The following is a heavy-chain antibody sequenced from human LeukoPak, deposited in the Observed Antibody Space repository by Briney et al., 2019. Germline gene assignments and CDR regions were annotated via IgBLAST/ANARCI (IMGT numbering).Heavy chain of an antibody. CDR2: ISTTGGTT. V-gene: IGHV3-64D*08. J-gene: IGHJ3*02. Sequence: GGSLRLSCSASGFTFSSYVMHWVRQAPGKRLEYLSAISTTGGTTYYADSVKGRFTISRDNSKNTLYLQMNVLRAEDTAVYYCLKGWELRFDAFDIWGQGTMVTVSS. CDR1: GFTFSSYV. CDR3: LKGWELRFDAFDI. D-gene: IGHD1-26*01.